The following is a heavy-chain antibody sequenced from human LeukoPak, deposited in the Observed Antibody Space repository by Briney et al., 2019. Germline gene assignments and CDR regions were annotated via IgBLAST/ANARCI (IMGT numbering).Heavy chain of an antibody. CDR1: GFTFSSYA. Sequence: GRSLRLSCAASGFTFSSYAMHWVRQAPGKGLEWVAVISYDGSNKYYADSVKGRFTISRDNSKNTLYLQMNSLRAEDTAVYYCARDGDYGDLSDYWGQGTLVTVSS. J-gene: IGHJ4*02. D-gene: IGHD4-17*01. CDR3: ARDGDYGDLSDY. CDR2: ISYDGSNK. V-gene: IGHV3-30-3*01.